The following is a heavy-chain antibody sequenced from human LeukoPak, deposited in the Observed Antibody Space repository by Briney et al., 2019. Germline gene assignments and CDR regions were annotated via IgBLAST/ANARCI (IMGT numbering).Heavy chain of an antibody. CDR2: IYYSGST. Sequence: SETLSLTCTVSGGSISSHYWSWIRQPPGKGLEWIGYIYYSGSTNYNPSLKSRVTISVDTSKNQFSLKLSSVTAADTAVYYCARGGLRYFDWNMNWYFDYWGQGTLVTVSP. V-gene: IGHV4-59*11. CDR3: ARGGLRYFDWNMNWYFDY. CDR1: GGSISSHY. D-gene: IGHD3-9*01. J-gene: IGHJ4*02.